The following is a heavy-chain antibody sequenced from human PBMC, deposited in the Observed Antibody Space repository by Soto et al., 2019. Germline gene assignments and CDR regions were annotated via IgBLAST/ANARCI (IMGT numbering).Heavy chain of an antibody. V-gene: IGHV3-30*18. CDR2: ISYDGSKK. D-gene: IGHD6-19*01. CDR3: AKEVEPAVAGTFYGDS. J-gene: IGHJ5*01. Sequence: QVQLVESGGGVVQPGRSLRLSCAASGFTFSNYGMHWVRQAPGKGLEWVAVISYDGSKKKLADSVNGRFTISRDNSKHTLNLQRNGLRDEDTAVYYCAKEVEPAVAGTFYGDSWGQGTLDAVSS. CDR1: GFTFSNYG.